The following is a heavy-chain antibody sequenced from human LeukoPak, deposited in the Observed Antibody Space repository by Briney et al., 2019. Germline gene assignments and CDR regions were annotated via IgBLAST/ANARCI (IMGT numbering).Heavy chain of an antibody. Sequence: SETLSLTCTVSGGSISSYYWSWIRQPPGKGLEWIGYIYYSGSTNYNPSLKSRVTISVDTSKNQFSLKLSSVTAADTAVYYCARYAPHSSGYSYYFDYWGQGTLVTVSS. V-gene: IGHV4-59*01. CDR2: IYYSGST. CDR1: GGSISSYY. J-gene: IGHJ4*02. D-gene: IGHD3-22*01. CDR3: ARYAPHSSGYSYYFDY.